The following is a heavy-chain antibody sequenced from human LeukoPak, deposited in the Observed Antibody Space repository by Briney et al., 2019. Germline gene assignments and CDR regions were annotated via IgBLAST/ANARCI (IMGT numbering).Heavy chain of an antibody. Sequence: GGSLRLSCTASGFTFGDYAMSWVRQAPGKGLEWVGFIRSKAYGGTTEYAASVKGRFTISRDDSKSIAHLQMNSLKTEDTAVYYCTRGITIFGVVIPPDAFDIWGQGTMVTVSS. CDR1: GFTFGDYA. D-gene: IGHD3-3*01. J-gene: IGHJ3*02. CDR3: TRGITIFGVVIPPDAFDI. CDR2: IRSKAYGGTT. V-gene: IGHV3-49*04.